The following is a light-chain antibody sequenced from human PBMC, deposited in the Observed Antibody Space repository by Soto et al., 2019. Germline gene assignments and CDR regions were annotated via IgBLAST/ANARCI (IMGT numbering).Light chain of an antibody. CDR2: DAS. V-gene: IGKV3-20*01. CDR3: QQFSSYPLT. J-gene: IGKJ4*01. Sequence: IVLTQSPATLSLSPGQRATLSCSAIQTVRNNYLAWYQQKNGQAPRLLIYDASSRATSIPDRFSGGGSGTDFHLTISRLETEDFAVYYCQQFSSYPLTFGGGTKVDIK. CDR1: QTVRNNY.